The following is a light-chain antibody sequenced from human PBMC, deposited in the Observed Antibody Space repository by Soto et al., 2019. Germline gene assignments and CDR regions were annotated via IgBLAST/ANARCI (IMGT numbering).Light chain of an antibody. CDR3: QQYYSRRT. J-gene: IGKJ1*01. CDR1: QDINNW. CDR2: DAS. V-gene: IGKV1-5*01. Sequence: DIQMTQSPSTLSASVGDRVTITCRASQDINNWLAWYQQKPGNAPKFLIYDASTLESGVPSRFSGGGSGTESTLTISSLQPDDSATYYCQQYYSRRTFGQGTKVDIK.